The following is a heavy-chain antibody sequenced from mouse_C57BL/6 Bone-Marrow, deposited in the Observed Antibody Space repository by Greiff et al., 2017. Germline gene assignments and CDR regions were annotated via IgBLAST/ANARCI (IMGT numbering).Heavy chain of an antibody. J-gene: IGHJ4*01. Sequence: VQLQQSGPELVKPGASVKISCKASGYSFTDYNMNWVKQSPGKSLEWIGVINPNYGTTSYNQKFKGKATLTVDQSSSTAYLQLNSLTSEDSAVYYCAREGVTAHYYAMDYWGRGTSITVSS. CDR3: AREGVTAHYYAMDY. CDR2: INPNYGTT. V-gene: IGHV1-39*01. CDR1: GYSFTDYN. D-gene: IGHD1-2*01.